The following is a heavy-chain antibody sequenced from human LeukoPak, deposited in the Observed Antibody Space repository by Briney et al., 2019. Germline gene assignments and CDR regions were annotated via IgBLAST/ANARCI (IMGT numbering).Heavy chain of an antibody. CDR1: GFTFNNYA. CDR3: ARDYADYVGYFFFDH. V-gene: IGHV3-23*01. J-gene: IGHJ5*02. D-gene: IGHD4-17*01. Sequence: PGGSLRLSCAASGFTFNNYAMNWVRQAPGKGLEWVSSISGGGETTYYADSAKDRFTISRDNSQNTLYLQMNSLRAEDTAVYYCARDYADYVGYFFFDHWGQGTLVTVSS. CDR2: ISGGGETT.